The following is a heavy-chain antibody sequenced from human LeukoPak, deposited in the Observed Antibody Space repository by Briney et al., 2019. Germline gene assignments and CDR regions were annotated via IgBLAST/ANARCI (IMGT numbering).Heavy chain of an antibody. Sequence: ASAKVSCKGSGYTFTGNNIHWVRQAPGQGLEWMGWINPNSGAINYAQNFQGRVTMTRDTSISTAYMELSSLRSDDTAVYYCARGLLATTYYWGQGTLVTVSS. CDR1: GYTFTGNN. CDR3: ARGLLATTYY. J-gene: IGHJ4*02. V-gene: IGHV1-2*02. CDR2: INPNSGAI. D-gene: IGHD1-1*01.